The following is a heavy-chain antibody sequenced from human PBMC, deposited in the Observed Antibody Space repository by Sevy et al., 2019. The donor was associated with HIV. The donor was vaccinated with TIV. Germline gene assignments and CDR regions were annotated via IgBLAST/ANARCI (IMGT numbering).Heavy chain of an antibody. Sequence: GESLKISCKASGYKSTTHWIGWARQMPGKGLEWMGMIYPRDSDTRYSPSFQGQVTISADTSINTAYLQWSSLKASDTAMYFCARHVDMTTLIGGLYYFDSWGQGTLVTVSS. J-gene: IGHJ4*02. CDR1: GYKSTTHW. D-gene: IGHD4-4*01. V-gene: IGHV5-51*01. CDR3: ARHVDMTTLIGGLYYFDS. CDR2: IYPRDSDT.